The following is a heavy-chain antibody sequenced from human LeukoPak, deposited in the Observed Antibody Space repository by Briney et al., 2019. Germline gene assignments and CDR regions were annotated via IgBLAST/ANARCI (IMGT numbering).Heavy chain of an antibody. V-gene: IGHV1-69*05. Sequence: SVKVSCKASGGTFSSYAISWVRQAPGQGLEWMGRIIPIFGTANYAQKFQGRVTITTDESTSTAFMELSSLRSEDTAVYYCGRGPRGGSDPPDYWGQGTLVTVSS. CDR3: GRGPRGGSDPPDY. CDR1: GGTFSSYA. J-gene: IGHJ4*02. D-gene: IGHD3-16*02. CDR2: IIPIFGTA.